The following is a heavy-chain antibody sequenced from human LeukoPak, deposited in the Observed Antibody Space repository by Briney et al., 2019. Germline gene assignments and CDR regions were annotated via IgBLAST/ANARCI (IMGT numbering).Heavy chain of an antibody. V-gene: IGHV3-23*01. Sequence: GGSLRLSCAASAFTFRNYAMSWVRQAPGKGLEWVSTISGNGGRTYDADSVKGRFTISRDNSKSTLYLQMNSLGAEDTATYYCAKDLLPGGWELTWFDPWGQGTLVTVSS. CDR3: AKDLLPGGWELTWFDP. D-gene: IGHD1-26*01. J-gene: IGHJ5*02. CDR1: AFTFRNYA. CDR2: ISGNGGRT.